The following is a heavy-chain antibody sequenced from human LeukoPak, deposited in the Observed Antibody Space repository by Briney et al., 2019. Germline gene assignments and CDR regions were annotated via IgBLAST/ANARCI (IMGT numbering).Heavy chain of an antibody. CDR1: GGTFISYA. CDR2: IIPIFGTG. D-gene: IGHD6-19*01. Sequence: SVKVSCKASGGTFISYAISWVRQAPGQGLEWMGGIIPIFGTGDYAQKFQGRVTITADESTSTAYMELSSLRSEDTAVYYCARGGGWSLDVWGKGTTVTVSS. V-gene: IGHV1-69*13. CDR3: ARGGGWSLDV. J-gene: IGHJ6*04.